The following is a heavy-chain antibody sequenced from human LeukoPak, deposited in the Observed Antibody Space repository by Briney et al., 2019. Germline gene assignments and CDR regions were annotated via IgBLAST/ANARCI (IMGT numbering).Heavy chain of an antibody. CDR3: AKDEGYGSGSYYIEWYYYYGMDV. V-gene: IGHV3-23*01. J-gene: IGHJ6*02. CDR1: GFTFSSYA. D-gene: IGHD3-10*01. Sequence: HAGGSLRLSCAASGFTFSSYAMSWVRQAPGKGLEWVSAISGSGGSTYYADSVKGRFAISRDNSKNTLYLQMNSLRAEDTAVYYCAKDEGYGSGSYYIEWYYYYGMDVWGQGTAVTVSS. CDR2: ISGSGGST.